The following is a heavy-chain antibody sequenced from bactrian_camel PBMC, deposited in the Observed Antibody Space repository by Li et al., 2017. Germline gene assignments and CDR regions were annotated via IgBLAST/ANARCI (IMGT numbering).Heavy chain of an antibody. CDR1: GYTYSKYC. CDR3: AARATPFFVRSLLTQMYNI. J-gene: IGHJ4*01. Sequence: HVQLVESGGGSVQAGGSLRLSCAVSGYTYSKYCLRWFRQSPRQEREGVGSIHADGSTSYAETVKGRFTISHDKARNTLYLQMNSLRPEDTAVYYCAARATPFFVRSLLTQMYNIWSQGTQVTVS. V-gene: IGHV3S26*01. CDR2: SIHADGST.